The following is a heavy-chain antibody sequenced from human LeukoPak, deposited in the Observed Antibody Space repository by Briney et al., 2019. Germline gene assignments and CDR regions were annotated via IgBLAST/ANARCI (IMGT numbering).Heavy chain of an antibody. CDR1: GFTFSSYG. D-gene: IGHD3-9*01. V-gene: IGHV3-30*18. CDR3: AKGSRGDILTGYRN. Sequence: PGGSLRLSCAASGFTFSSYGMHWVRQAPGKGLEWVAVISYDGSNKYYADSVKGRFTISRDNSKNTLYLQMNSLRAEDTAVYYCAKGSRGDILTGYRNWGQGTLVTVSS. CDR2: ISYDGSNK. J-gene: IGHJ4*02.